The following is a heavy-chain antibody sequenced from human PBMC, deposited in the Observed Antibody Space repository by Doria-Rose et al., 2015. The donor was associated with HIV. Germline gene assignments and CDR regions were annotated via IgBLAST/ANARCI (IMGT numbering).Heavy chain of an antibody. CDR1: GFTFGDYY. J-gene: IGHJ4*02. V-gene: IGHV3-11*01. D-gene: IGHD1-26*01. Sequence: GGSLRLSCAASGFTFGDYYMSWIRQPPGKGLEWVSYISSSGSYIYYADSVKGRFTISRDRAKNSLYLEMNSLRAEDTAVYYCACGVGATGDYWGQGTLVTVSS. CDR2: ISSSGSYI. CDR3: ACGVGATGDY.